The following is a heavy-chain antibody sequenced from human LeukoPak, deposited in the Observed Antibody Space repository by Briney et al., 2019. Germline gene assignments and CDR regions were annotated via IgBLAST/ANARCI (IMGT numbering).Heavy chain of an antibody. Sequence: SETLSLTCTVSGGSISSYYWGWIRQPPGKGLEWIGSIYHSGSTYYNPSLKSRVTISVDTSKNQFSLKLSSVTAADTAVYYCARVDYGDYPNFDYWGQGTLVTVSS. V-gene: IGHV4-38-2*02. CDR3: ARVDYGDYPNFDY. D-gene: IGHD4-17*01. CDR1: GGSISSYY. J-gene: IGHJ4*02. CDR2: IYHSGST.